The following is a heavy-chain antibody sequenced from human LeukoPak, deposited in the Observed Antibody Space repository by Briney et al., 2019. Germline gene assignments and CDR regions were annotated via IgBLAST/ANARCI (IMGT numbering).Heavy chain of an antibody. D-gene: IGHD4-17*01. CDR1: GGSISSSSYY. CDR3: ARAWDDYGDYGWFDY. J-gene: IGHJ4*02. V-gene: IGHV4-39*07. Sequence: PSETLSLTCTVSGGSISSSSYYWGWIRQPPGKGLEWIGSIYYSGSTYYNPSLKSRVTISVDTSKNQFSLKLSSVTAADTAVYYCARAWDDYGDYGWFDYWGQGTLVTVSS. CDR2: IYYSGST.